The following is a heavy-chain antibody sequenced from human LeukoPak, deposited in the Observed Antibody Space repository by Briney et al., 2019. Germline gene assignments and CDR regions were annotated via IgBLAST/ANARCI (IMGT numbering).Heavy chain of an antibody. D-gene: IGHD2-2*01. Sequence: GGSLRLSCAASGFTFSSYAMSWVRQAPGKGLEWVSAISGSGGSTYYADSVKGRFTISRDNSKNTLYLQMNSLRAEDTAVYYCAKGALGGVYCSSTSCYIFDYWGQGTLVTVSS. CDR2: ISGSGGST. CDR1: GFTFSSYA. CDR3: AKGALGGVYCSSTSCYIFDY. J-gene: IGHJ4*02. V-gene: IGHV3-23*01.